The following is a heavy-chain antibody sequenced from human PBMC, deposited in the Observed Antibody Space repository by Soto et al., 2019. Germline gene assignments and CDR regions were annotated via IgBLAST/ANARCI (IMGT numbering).Heavy chain of an antibody. CDR1: GGSISSGGYS. Sequence: PSETLSLTCAVSGGSISSGGYSRSWIRQPPGKGLEWIGEIYHSGSTNYNPSLKSRVTISVDKSKNQFSLKLSSVTAADTAVYYCARGENDYSSGWYSDWFDPWGQGTLVTVSS. V-gene: IGHV4-30-2*01. J-gene: IGHJ5*02. CDR3: ARGENDYSSGWYSDWFDP. D-gene: IGHD6-19*01. CDR2: IYHSGST.